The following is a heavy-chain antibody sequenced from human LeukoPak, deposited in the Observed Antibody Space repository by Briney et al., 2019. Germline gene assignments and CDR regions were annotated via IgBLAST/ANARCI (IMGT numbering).Heavy chain of an antibody. D-gene: IGHD3-3*01. J-gene: IGHJ4*02. V-gene: IGHV1-69*02. CDR1: GGTFSSYT. CDR2: IIPILGIA. CDR3: ARVSLANPYYDFWSGYYSGEFDY. Sequence: ASVKVSCKASGGTFSSYTISWVRQAPGQGLEWMGRIIPILGIANYAQKFQDRVTITADKSTSTAYMELSSLRSEDTAVYYCARVSLANPYYDFWSGYYSGEFDYWGQGTLVTVSS.